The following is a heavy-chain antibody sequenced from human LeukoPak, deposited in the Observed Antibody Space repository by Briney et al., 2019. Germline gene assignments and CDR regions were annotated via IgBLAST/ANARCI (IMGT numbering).Heavy chain of an antibody. Sequence: SETLSLTCTVSGGSISSYYWSWIRQPPGKGLEWIGYIYTSGSTNYNPSLKSRVTISVDTSKNQFSLKLSSVTAADTAVYYCASSYYDFWSGYSAFDYWGQGTLVTVSS. V-gene: IGHV4-4*09. J-gene: IGHJ4*02. CDR3: ASSYYDFWSGYSAFDY. CDR2: IYTSGST. CDR1: GGSISSYY. D-gene: IGHD3-3*01.